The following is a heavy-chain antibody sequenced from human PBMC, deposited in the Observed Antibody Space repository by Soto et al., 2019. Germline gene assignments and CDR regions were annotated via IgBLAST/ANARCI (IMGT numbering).Heavy chain of an antibody. J-gene: IGHJ4*02. CDR1: GFTFDDYA. Sequence: GGSLRLSCAASGFTFDDYAMHWVRQAPGKGLEWVSLISWDGGSTYYADSVKGRFTISRDNSKNSLYLQMNSLRAEDTALYYCAKAGYYYDSSGYSEFDYWGQGTLVTVSS. CDR2: ISWDGGST. D-gene: IGHD3-22*01. V-gene: IGHV3-43D*04. CDR3: AKAGYYYDSSGYSEFDY.